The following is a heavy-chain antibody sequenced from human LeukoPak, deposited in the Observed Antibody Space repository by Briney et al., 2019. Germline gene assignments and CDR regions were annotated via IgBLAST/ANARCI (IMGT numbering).Heavy chain of an antibody. Sequence: ASETLSLTCAVYGGSFSGYYWSWIRQPPGKGLEWIGEINHSGSTNYNPSLKSRVTISVDTSKNQFSLKLSSVTAADTAVYYCARGQFLNVWGSRGFDPWGQGTLVTVSS. CDR1: GGSFSGYY. CDR3: ARGQFLNVWGSRGFDP. V-gene: IGHV4-34*01. J-gene: IGHJ5*02. CDR2: INHSGST. D-gene: IGHD3-16*01.